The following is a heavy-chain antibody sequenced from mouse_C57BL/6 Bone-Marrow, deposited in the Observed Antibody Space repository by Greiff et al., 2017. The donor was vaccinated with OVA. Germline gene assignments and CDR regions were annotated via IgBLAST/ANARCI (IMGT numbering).Heavy chain of an antibody. CDR1: GYTFTDYE. CDR3: ARGGGSQRGFAY. V-gene: IGHV1-15*01. Sequence: QVQLKQSGAELVRPGASVTLSCKASGYTFTDYEMHWVKQTPVHGLEWIGAIDPETGGTAYNQKFKGKAILTADKSSSTAYMELRSLTSEDSAVYYCARGGGSQRGFAYWGQGTLVTVSA. CDR2: IDPETGGT. J-gene: IGHJ3*01.